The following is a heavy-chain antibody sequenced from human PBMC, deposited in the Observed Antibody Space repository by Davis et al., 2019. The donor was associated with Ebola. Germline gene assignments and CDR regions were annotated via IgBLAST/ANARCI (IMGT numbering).Heavy chain of an antibody. CDR2: IRSKANSYAT. D-gene: IGHD6-19*01. CDR1: GFTFSGSA. V-gene: IGHV3-73*01. Sequence: GGSLRLSCAASGFTFSGSAMHWVRQASGNGLEWVGRIRSKANSYATAYAASVKGRFTISRDDLKNTAYLQMNSLKTEDTAVYYCTSPIAVAGANYYYYGMDVWGQGTTVTVSS. CDR3: TSPIAVAGANYYYYGMDV. J-gene: IGHJ6*02.